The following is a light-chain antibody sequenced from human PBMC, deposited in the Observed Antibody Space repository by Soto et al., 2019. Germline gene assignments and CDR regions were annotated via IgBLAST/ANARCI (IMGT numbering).Light chain of an antibody. CDR3: CSHAGSYTYV. J-gene: IGLJ1*01. Sequence: QSALTQPRSVSGSPGQSVTISCTGTSSDVGAYNYVSWYQQHPGKAPKVMIYDVNKRPSGVPDRFSGSKSANTASLTISGLQAEDEADYYCCSHAGSYTYVFGTGTKLTVL. CDR2: DVN. CDR1: SSDVGAYNY. V-gene: IGLV2-11*01.